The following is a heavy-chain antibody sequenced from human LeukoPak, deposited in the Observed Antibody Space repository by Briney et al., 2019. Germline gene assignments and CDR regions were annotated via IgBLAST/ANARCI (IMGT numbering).Heavy chain of an antibody. CDR3: ARGGIAAAGPGY. J-gene: IGHJ4*02. Sequence: SVKVSCKASGGTFSSYAISWVRQAPGQGLEWMGRIIPILGIANYAQKFQGRVTITRDTSASTAYMELSSLRSEDTAVYYCARGGIAAAGPGYWGQGTLVTVSS. CDR2: IIPILGIA. CDR1: GGTFSSYA. V-gene: IGHV1-69*04. D-gene: IGHD6-13*01.